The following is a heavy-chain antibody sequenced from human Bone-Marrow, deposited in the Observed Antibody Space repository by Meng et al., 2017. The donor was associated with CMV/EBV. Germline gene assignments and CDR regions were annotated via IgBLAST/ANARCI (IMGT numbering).Heavy chain of an antibody. CDR1: GGSISSSSYY. D-gene: IGHD2-21*01. V-gene: IGHV4-39*07. CDR2: IYYSGST. J-gene: IGHJ6*01. Sequence: GSLRLSCTVSGGSISSSSYYWGWIRQPPGKGLEWIGSIYYSGSTYYNPSLKSRVTISVDTSKNQFSLKLSSVTAADTAVYYCARLSMSGMDVWGQRSTVDVAS. CDR3: ARLSMSGMDV.